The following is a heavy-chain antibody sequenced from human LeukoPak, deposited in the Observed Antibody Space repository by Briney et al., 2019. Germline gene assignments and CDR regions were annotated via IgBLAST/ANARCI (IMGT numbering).Heavy chain of an antibody. CDR3: ARGWGSAYNFIFGYYHYGMDV. CDR2: MNPNSANT. V-gene: IGHV1-8*02. J-gene: IGHJ6*02. CDR1: GYPFSSYD. Sequence: GSVKVSCKTSGYPFSSYDINWVRQATGQGLEWMGWMNPNSANTGYAQNFQGRVTMTRNTSISTAYMELSSLRPEDTAVYYCARGWGSAYNFIFGYYHYGMDVWGQGTTVTVSS. D-gene: IGHD3-16*01.